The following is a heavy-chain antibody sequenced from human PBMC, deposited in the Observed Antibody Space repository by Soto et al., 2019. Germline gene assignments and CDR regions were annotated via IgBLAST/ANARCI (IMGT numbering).Heavy chain of an antibody. V-gene: IGHV3-13*04. CDR1: GFTLNRYD. Sequence: GVSLRLSCTASGFTLNRYDMPSVRQVTGKGLEWVSAITIGGDTYYPDSVKGRFTISRENAKNSLHLQMDSLRAGDTAVYYCAGGARHPDTVKVDFDYWGQGTLVTVSS. J-gene: IGHJ4*02. CDR2: ITIGGDT. D-gene: IGHD1-1*01. CDR3: AGGARHPDTVKVDFDY.